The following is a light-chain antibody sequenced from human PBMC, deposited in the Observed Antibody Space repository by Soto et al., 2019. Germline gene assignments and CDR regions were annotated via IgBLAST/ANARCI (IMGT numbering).Light chain of an antibody. CDR3: QVYNSWPPDL. CDR2: DAS. J-gene: IGKJ2*01. CDR1: QSLSND. Sequence: EIVITQSPATLSVSPGERATLSCRTSQSLSNDLVWYQQKPGQAPRLLIFDASTRAIGIPARFGGSGSGTEFTLTISSLQSEDFAVYYCQVYNSWPPDLFGQGTKLEIK. V-gene: IGKV3-15*01.